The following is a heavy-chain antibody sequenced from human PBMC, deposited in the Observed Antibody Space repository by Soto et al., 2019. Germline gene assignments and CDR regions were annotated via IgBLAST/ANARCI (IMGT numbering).Heavy chain of an antibody. J-gene: IGHJ6*02. CDR2: IIPIFGTA. D-gene: IGHD4-17*01. CDR1: GGTFSSYA. CDR3: ARDSVTTTVASYYYYGMDV. Sequence: QVQLVQSGAEVKKPGSSVKVSCKASGGTFSSYAISWVRQAPGQGLEWMGGIIPIFGTANYAQKFQGRVTITVDESTSTAYMELSSLRSEDTAVYYCARDSVTTTVASYYYYGMDVWGQGTTVTVSS. V-gene: IGHV1-69*12.